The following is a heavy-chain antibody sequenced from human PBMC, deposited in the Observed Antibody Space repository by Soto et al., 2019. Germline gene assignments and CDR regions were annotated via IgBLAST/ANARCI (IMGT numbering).Heavy chain of an antibody. CDR2: ISYHERDK. V-gene: IGHV3-30*18. D-gene: IGHD4-17*01. CDR3: AKDHLTTTVTTVGY. CDR1: GFTFSNYG. Sequence: QVQLVESGGGVVQPGRSLRLSCAASGFTFSNYGLHWVRQAPGKGLEWVAVISYHERDKYYADSVKGRFTISRDNSKNTLYLQMDSLRAEDTAVYYCAKDHLTTTVTTVGYWGQGTLVTVSS. J-gene: IGHJ4*02.